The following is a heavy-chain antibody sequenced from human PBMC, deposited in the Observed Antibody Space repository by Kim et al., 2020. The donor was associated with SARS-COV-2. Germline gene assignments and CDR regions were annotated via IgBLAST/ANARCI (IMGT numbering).Heavy chain of an antibody. J-gene: IGHJ4*02. CDR1: GFTFSDKY. CDR2: ISSSGHT. V-gene: IGHV3-11*06. Sequence: GGSLRLSCAASGFTFSDKYMTWIRQAPGQGLEWLSDISSSGHTSYTDSVTGRFTISRDNAEKSLYLQMNSLKVEDTAVYYCARDSDGYNSFDSWGQGTLVTVSS. CDR3: ARDSDGYNSFDS. D-gene: IGHD5-12*01.